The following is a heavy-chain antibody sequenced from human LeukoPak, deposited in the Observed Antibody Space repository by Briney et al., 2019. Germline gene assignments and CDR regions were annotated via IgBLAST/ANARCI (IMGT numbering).Heavy chain of an antibody. CDR1: GGSISSSSYY. CDR3: ARHAWSGSITIFGVVRGHFDY. D-gene: IGHD3-3*01. J-gene: IGHJ4*02. V-gene: IGHV4-39*01. Sequence: SETLSLTCTVSGGSISSSSYYWGWIRQPPGKGLEWIGSIYYSGSTYYNPSLKSRVTISVDTSKNQFSLTLSSVTAADTAVYYCARHAWSGSITIFGVVRGHFDYWGQGTLVTVSS. CDR2: IYYSGST.